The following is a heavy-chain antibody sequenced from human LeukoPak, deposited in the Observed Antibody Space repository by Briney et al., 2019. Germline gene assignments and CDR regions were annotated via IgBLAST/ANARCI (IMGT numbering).Heavy chain of an antibody. CDR3: ARGGYGSGSYLYY. V-gene: IGHV4-61*01. J-gene: IGHJ4*02. CDR2: IYYSGST. D-gene: IGHD3-10*01. Sequence: KPSETLSLTCTVSGYSISSGYYWGWIRQPPGKGLEWIGYIYYSGSTNYNPSLKSRVTISVDTSKNQFSLKLSSVTAADTAVYYCARGGYGSGSYLYYWGQGTLVTVSS. CDR1: GYSISSGYY.